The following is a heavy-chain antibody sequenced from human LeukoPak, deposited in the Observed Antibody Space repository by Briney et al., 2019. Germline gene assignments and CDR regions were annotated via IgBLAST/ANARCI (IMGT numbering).Heavy chain of an antibody. J-gene: IGHJ4*02. CDR2: INQRGSAV. CDR3: ARGNVPVEGYSDYFDF. V-gene: IGHV3-7*01. CDR1: GFTSSAWY. Sequence: PGGSLRLSCAASGFTSSAWYMIWARQAPGKGLEWVANINQRGSAVYYADSVKGRFTISRDNAQNSLYLQMDSLRAEDTAVYYCARGNVPVEGYSDYFDFWGQGTLVTVSA. D-gene: IGHD1-26*01.